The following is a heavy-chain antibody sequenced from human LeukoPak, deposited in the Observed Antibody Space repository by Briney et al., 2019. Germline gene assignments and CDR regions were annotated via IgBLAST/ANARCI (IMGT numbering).Heavy chain of an antibody. D-gene: IGHD3-10*01. V-gene: IGHV3-30-3*01. CDR2: ISYDGSNK. Sequence: GGSLRLSCVASGFTFSNYWMHWVRQAPGKGLEWVAVISYDGSNKYYADSVKGRFTISRDNSKNTLYLQMNSLRAEDTAVYYCARAMGIPFDYWGQGTLVTVSS. CDR1: GFTFSNYW. CDR3: ARAMGIPFDY. J-gene: IGHJ4*02.